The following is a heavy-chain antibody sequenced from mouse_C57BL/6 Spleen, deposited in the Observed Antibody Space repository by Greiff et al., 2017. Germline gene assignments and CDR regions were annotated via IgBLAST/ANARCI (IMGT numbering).Heavy chain of an antibody. J-gene: IGHJ4*01. V-gene: IGHV8-12*01. CDR3: ARNGYSYYAMDY. Sequence: QVTLKESGPGILQSSQTLSLTCSFSGFSLSTSGMGVSWIRQPSGKGLEWLAHIHWDDDKRYNPSLKRRLTISKDTSRNQVFLKITSVDTADTATYYCARNGYSYYAMDYWGQGTSVTVSS. D-gene: IGHD1-2*01. CDR2: IHWDDDK. CDR1: GFSLSTSGMG.